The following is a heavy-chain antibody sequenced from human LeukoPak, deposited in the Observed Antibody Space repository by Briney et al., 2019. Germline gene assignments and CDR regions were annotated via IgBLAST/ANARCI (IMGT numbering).Heavy chain of an antibody. CDR1: GGSISSGDYY. J-gene: IGHJ4*02. CDR2: IYYSGST. Sequence: SRTLSLTCTVSGGSISSGDYYWSWIRQPPGKGLEWIGYIYYSGSTYYNPSLKSRVTISVDTSKNQFSLKLSSVTAADTAVYYCALTAPDSSGYYYFDYWGQGTLVTVSS. D-gene: IGHD3-22*01. V-gene: IGHV4-30-4*01. CDR3: ALTAPDSSGYYYFDY.